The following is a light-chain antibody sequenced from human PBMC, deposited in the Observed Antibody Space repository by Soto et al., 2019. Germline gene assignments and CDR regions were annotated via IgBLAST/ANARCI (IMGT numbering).Light chain of an antibody. J-gene: IGKJ1*01. V-gene: IGKV1-5*01. CDR3: QQYNSYSWT. CDR1: QSISSW. CDR2: DAS. Sequence: DIQMTQSPSTLSASVGDRVTITCRASQSISSWLAWYQQKPGKAPKLLIYDASSLESGVPSRFSGSASGTEFTLTISSLQPDDFATYYCQQYNSYSWTVGQGTKVDIK.